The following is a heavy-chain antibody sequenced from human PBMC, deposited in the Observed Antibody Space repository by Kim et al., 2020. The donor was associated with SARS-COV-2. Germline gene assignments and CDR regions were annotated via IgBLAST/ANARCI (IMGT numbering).Heavy chain of an antibody. CDR2: INEPGTDK. V-gene: IGHV3-7*01. CDR3: ARDPHRSALDY. D-gene: IGHD2-15*01. CDR1: GFRFSDSW. J-gene: IGHJ4*02. Sequence: GGSLRLSCAVSGFRFSDSWMSWVRQAPGKGLEWVANINEPGTDKYYVDSLEGRFIISRDNAKSSLYLQMNSLRVEDTAVYFCARDPHRSALDYWGQGVLVTVSS.